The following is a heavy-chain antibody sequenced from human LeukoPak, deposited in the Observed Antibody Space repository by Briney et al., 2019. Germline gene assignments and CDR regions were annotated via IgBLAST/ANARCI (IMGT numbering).Heavy chain of an antibody. CDR2: IKQDGSGK. Sequence: GGSLRLSCAASGFTFSSYWMSWVRQAPGKGLEWVANIKQDGSGKYYVDSVKGRFTISRDNAKNSLYLQMNSLRAEDTAVYYCARDIRGFNYYYYMDVWGKGTTVTVSS. CDR1: GFTFSSYW. J-gene: IGHJ6*03. V-gene: IGHV3-7*01. D-gene: IGHD3-10*01. CDR3: ARDIRGFNYYYYMDV.